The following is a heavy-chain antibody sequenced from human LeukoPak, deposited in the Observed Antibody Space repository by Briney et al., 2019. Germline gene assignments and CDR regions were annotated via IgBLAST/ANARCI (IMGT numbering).Heavy chain of an antibody. J-gene: IGHJ4*02. D-gene: IGHD3/OR15-3a*01. V-gene: IGHV4-59*04. CDR2: IYYTGNT. CDR1: GGSINSYY. CDR3: ARQTGSGLFTLP. Sequence: RTSETLSLTCSVSGGSINSYYWSWIRQPPGKGLEWIGSIYYTGNTYYNASLKSRVTISIDTSKNQISLRLTSVTATDTAMYYCARQTGSGLFTLPGGQGTLVTVSS.